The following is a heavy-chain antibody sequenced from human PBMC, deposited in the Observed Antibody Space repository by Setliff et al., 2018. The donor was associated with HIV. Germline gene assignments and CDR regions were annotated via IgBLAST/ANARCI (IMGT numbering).Heavy chain of an antibody. J-gene: IGHJ4*02. CDR3: AREVGHRSGYYRGSFDY. D-gene: IGHD6-19*01. CDR1: GGSISSGAYY. CDR2: IYYSGST. Sequence: PSETLSLTCTVSGGSISSGAYYWSWIRQHPGKGLEWIGYIYYSGSTYYNPSLKSRVTISVETSKNQFSLKLTSVTAADTAVYYCAREVGHRSGYYRGSFDYWGQGTLVTVSS. V-gene: IGHV4-31*03.